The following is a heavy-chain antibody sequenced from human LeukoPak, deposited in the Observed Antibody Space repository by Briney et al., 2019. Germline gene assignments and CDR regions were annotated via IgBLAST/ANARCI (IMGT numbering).Heavy chain of an antibody. J-gene: IGHJ5*02. CDR1: GYAFTSYA. CDR3: ARGQWNYYDQWFDP. V-gene: IGHV1-3*01. D-gene: IGHD3-22*01. CDR2: INAGNGNT. Sequence: ASVKVSCKASGYAFTSYAMHWVRQAPGQRLEWMGWINAGNGNTKYSQKFQGRVTITRDTSASTAYMELSSLRSEDTAVYYCARGQWNYYDQWFDPWGQGTLVTVSS.